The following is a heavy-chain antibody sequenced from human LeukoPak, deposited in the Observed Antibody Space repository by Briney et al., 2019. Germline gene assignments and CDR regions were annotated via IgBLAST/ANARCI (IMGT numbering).Heavy chain of an antibody. Sequence: ASVKVSCKASGYTFTSYYMHWVRQAPGQGLEWMGIINPSGGSTSYAQKFQGSVTMTRDMSTSTVYMELSSLRSEDTAVYYCARDQICSSTSCYQPFAGWFDPWGQGTLVTVSS. CDR3: ARDQICSSTSCYQPFAGWFDP. J-gene: IGHJ5*02. D-gene: IGHD2-2*01. CDR2: INPSGGST. CDR1: GYTFTSYY. V-gene: IGHV1-46*01.